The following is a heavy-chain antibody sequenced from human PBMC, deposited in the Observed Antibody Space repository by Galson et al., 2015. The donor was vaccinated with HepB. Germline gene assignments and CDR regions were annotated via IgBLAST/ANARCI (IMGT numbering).Heavy chain of an antibody. V-gene: IGHV1-18*01. CDR2: ISPYNRDT. D-gene: IGHD2-15*01. CDR3: ARGALVVVVDANQSNWFDP. CDR1: GYTFSTYS. Sequence: SVKVSCKASGYTFSTYSITWVRQAPGQGLEWMGWISPYNRDTNSAQKVQGRAIMTTDTSTSTAYMELRRLRSDDTAVYYCARGALVVVVDANQSNWFDPWGQGTLVTVSS. J-gene: IGHJ5*02.